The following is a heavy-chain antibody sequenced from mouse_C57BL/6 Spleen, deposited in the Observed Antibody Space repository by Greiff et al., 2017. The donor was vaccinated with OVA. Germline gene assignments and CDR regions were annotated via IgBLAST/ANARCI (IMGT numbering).Heavy chain of an antibody. D-gene: IGHD1-1*01. J-gene: IGHJ3*01. CDR2: IHPNSGST. V-gene: IGHV1-64*01. Sequence: QVQLQQSGAELVKPGASVKLSCKASGYTFTSYWMHWVKQRPGQGLEWIGMIHPNSGSTNYNEKFKSKATLTVDKSSSTAYMQLSSLTSEDSAVYYCAREGTTEGLFAYWGQGTLVTVSA. CDR1: GYTFTSYW. CDR3: AREGTTEGLFAY.